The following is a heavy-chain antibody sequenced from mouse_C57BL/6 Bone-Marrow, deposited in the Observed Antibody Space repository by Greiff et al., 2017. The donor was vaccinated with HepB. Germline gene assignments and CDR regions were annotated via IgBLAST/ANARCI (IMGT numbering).Heavy chain of an antibody. CDR2: ISSGGSYT. V-gene: IGHV5-6*01. J-gene: IGHJ4*01. CDR1: GFTFSSYG. D-gene: IGHD1-1*01. CDR3: ARRGYYGYAMDY. Sequence: EVRRVESGGDLVKPGGSLKLSCAASGFTFSSYGMSWVRQTPDKRLEWVATISSGGSYTYYPDSVKGRFTISRDNAKNTLYLQMSSLKSEDTAMYYCARRGYYGYAMDYWGQGTSVTVSS.